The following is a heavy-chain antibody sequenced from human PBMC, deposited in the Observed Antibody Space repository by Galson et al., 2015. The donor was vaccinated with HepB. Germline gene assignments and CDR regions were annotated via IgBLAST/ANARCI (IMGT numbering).Heavy chain of an antibody. CDR3: ARDLGWNYYFDY. D-gene: IGHD1-7*01. Sequence: SLRLSCAASGFTFSSYAMLWVRQAPGKGLEWVAVISYDGSNKYYADSVKGRFTISRDNSKNTLYLQMNSLRAEDTAVYYCARDLGWNYYFDYWGQGTLVTVSS. V-gene: IGHV3-30-3*01. CDR2: ISYDGSNK. J-gene: IGHJ4*02. CDR1: GFTFSSYA.